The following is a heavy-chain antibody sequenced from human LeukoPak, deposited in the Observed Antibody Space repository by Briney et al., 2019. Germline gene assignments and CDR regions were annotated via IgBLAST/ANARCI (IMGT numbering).Heavy chain of an antibody. CDR2: IYYSGST. D-gene: IGHD3-3*01. CDR3: ARGTISPPNFDY. CDR1: GGSISSYC. V-gene: IGHV4-59*08. J-gene: IGHJ4*02. Sequence: PSETLSLTCTVSGGSISSYCWSWIRQPPGKGLEWIGYIYYSGSTNYNPSPKSRVTISVDTSKNQFSLKLSSVTAADTAVYYCARGTISPPNFDYWGQGTLVTVSS.